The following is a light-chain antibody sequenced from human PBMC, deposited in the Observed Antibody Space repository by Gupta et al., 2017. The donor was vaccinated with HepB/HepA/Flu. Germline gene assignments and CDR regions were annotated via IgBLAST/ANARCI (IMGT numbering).Light chain of an antibody. CDR3: QQYDHVFLT. Sequence: DIQMTQSPSSLSASVGDRVTITCQANEDISRFLNWWQQKSGKAPKLLIYDASNLETGVSSRFSGNRSGTHFTFTISSLQPEDIATYYCQQYDHVFLTFGQGTPVDI. CDR1: EDISRF. V-gene: IGKV1-33*01. J-gene: IGKJ5*01. CDR2: DAS.